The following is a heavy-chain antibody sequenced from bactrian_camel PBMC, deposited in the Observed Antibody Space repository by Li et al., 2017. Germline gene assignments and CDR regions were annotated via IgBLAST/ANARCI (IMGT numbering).Heavy chain of an antibody. V-gene: IGHV3S40*01. Sequence: VQLVESGGGSVQAGGTQRLTCTASGYATSTIRPCMGWFRQAPGKEREGVAARRIGGGTGIWHADSVKGRFAISQGDDKNAATLLMNRLRPEDTAMYYCAVDYTPGCVWIATMINQYQYMGQGTQVTVS. CDR3: AVDYTPGCVWIATMINQYQY. CDR1: GYATSTIRPC. J-gene: IGHJ4*01. CDR2: RRIGGGTGI. D-gene: IGHD4*01.